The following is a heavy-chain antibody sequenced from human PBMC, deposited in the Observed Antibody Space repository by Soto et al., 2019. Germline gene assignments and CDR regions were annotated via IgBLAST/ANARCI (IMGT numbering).Heavy chain of an antibody. Sequence: QVQLQESGPGLVKPSQTLSLTCTVSGGSISSGDYYWSWIRQPPGKGLEWIGDIYYSGSTYYNPSLKSRVTISVDTSKNQFSLKLSSVTAADTAVYYCARESLGYYDSSGYYNNWFDPWGQGTLVTVSS. CDR3: ARESLGYYDSSGYYNNWFDP. J-gene: IGHJ5*02. CDR2: IYYSGST. CDR1: GGSISSGDYY. V-gene: IGHV4-30-4*01. D-gene: IGHD3-22*01.